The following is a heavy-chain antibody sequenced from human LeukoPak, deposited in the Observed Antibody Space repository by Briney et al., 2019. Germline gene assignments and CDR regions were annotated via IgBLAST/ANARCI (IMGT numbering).Heavy chain of an antibody. CDR1: GFTFSSYG. CDR2: ISYDGSNK. Sequence: GRSLRLSCAASGFTFSSYGMHWVRQAPGKGLEWVAVISYDGSNKYYADSVKGRFTISRDNSKNTLYLQMNSLRAEDTAVYYCAKNQYYYYYSMDVWGQGTTVTVSS. J-gene: IGHJ6*02. CDR3: AKNQYYYYYSMDV. V-gene: IGHV3-30*18.